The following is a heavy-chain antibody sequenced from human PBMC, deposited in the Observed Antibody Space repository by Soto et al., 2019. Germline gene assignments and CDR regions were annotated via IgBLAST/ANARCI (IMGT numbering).Heavy chain of an antibody. CDR1: GYSFTTYG. CDR3: AKSRKGGGYDRNFDS. V-gene: IGHV1-18*01. CDR2: ISTYHDHT. J-gene: IGHJ4*02. Sequence: QGQLVQSGAEVKKPGASVKVSCKTSGYSFTTYGIAWVRQSPGQGLEWMGWISTYHDHTNYAQKFEDRLTMTKDTSTTTAYMELRSQTSDDTAVYYCAKSRKGGGYDRNFDSWGQGTLVTVSS. D-gene: IGHD5-12*01.